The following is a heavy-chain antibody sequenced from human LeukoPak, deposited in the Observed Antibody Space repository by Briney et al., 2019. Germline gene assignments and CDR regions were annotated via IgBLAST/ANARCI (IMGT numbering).Heavy chain of an antibody. CDR2: ISYDGSNK. Sequence: GRSLRFYCAASGFTFSSYAMHWVRQAPGKGLEWVAVISYDGSNKYYADSVKGRFTISRDNAKNSLYLQMNSLRAEDTAVYYCARGPGGKERSYWGQGTLVTVSS. CDR1: GFTFSSYA. J-gene: IGHJ4*02. V-gene: IGHV3-30-3*01. D-gene: IGHD4-23*01. CDR3: ARGPGGKERSY.